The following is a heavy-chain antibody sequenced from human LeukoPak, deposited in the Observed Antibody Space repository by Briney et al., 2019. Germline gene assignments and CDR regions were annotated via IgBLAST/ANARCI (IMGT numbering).Heavy chain of an antibody. J-gene: IGHJ2*01. CDR3: ARVRYYDSSGYPRTDWYFDL. V-gene: IGHV4-30-2*01. Sequence: SQTLSLTCAVSGGSISSGGYSWSWIRQPPGQGLVWIGYIYHSGSTYYNPSLKSRVTISVDRSKNQFSLKLSSVTAADTAVYYCARVRYYDSSGYPRTDWYFDLWGRGTLVTVSS. CDR1: GGSISSGGYS. CDR2: IYHSGST. D-gene: IGHD3-22*01.